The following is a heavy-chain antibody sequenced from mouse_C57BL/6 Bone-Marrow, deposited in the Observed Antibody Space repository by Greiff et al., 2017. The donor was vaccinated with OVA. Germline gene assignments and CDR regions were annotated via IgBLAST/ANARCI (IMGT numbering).Heavy chain of an antibody. CDR3: ARGGYSNFAWFAY. Sequence: EVQLVESGPGLVKPSQSLSLTCSVTGYSITSGYYWNWIRQFPGNKLEWMGYISYDGSNNYNPSLKNRISITRDTSKNQFFLKLNSVTTEDTATYYCARGGYSNFAWFAYWGQGTLVTVSA. J-gene: IGHJ3*01. D-gene: IGHD2-5*01. V-gene: IGHV3-6*01. CDR2: ISYDGSN. CDR1: GYSITSGYY.